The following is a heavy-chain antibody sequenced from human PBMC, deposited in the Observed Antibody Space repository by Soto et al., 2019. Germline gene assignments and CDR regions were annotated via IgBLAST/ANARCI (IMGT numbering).Heavy chain of an antibody. CDR3: AKDRSVDTRDWFDP. V-gene: IGHV3-23*01. J-gene: IGHJ5*02. CDR2: ISGSGDST. Sequence: PGGSLRLSCAASGFTFGTYAMNWVRQAPGKGLEWVSSISGSGDSTYYADSVKGRFTISRDNSKNTLYLQVNSLRAEDTAVYYCAKDRSVDTRDWFDPWGQGTLVTVSS. CDR1: GFTFGTYA. D-gene: IGHD5-18*01.